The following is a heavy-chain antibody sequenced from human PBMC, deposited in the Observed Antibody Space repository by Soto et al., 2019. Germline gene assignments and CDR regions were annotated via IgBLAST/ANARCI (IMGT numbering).Heavy chain of an antibody. CDR1: GGSISYYY. CDR3: AREGIVGAKTHYFDF. D-gene: IGHD1-26*01. Sequence: QVQLQESGPGLVKPSETLSLTCTVSGGSISYYYWSWIRQPPGKGLEWIGYIYYSGSTNYNPSLKSPVTISVDTSKNQFSLKLNSVTAADTAVYYCAREGIVGAKTHYFDFWGQGTLVTVSS. V-gene: IGHV4-59*01. J-gene: IGHJ4*02. CDR2: IYYSGST.